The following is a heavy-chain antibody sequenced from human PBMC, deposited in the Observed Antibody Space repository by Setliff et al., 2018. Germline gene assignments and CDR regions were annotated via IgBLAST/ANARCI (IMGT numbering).Heavy chain of an antibody. D-gene: IGHD3-3*01. J-gene: IGHJ4*02. V-gene: IGHV4-34*01. CDR3: ARVDNFWSGPIDY. Sequence: ETLSLTCAVYGGSFSGYYWSWIRQPPGKGLEWIGEINHSGSTNYNPSLKSRVTISVDTSKNQFSLKLSPVTAADTAVYYCARVDNFWSGPIDYWGQGTLVTVSS. CDR1: GGSFSGYY. CDR2: INHSGST.